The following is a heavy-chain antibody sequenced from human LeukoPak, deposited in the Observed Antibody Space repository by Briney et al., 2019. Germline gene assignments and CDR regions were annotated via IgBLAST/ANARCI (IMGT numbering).Heavy chain of an antibody. Sequence: SGPTLVNPTQTLTLTCTFSGFSLSTSGVGVGWIRQPPGKALEWLALIYWNDDKRYSPSLKSRLTITKDTSKNQVVLTMTNMDPVDTATYYCAHTLGEYYDYVWGSYPNGVFWFDPWGQGTLVTVSS. V-gene: IGHV2-5*01. CDR1: GFSLSTSGVG. D-gene: IGHD3-16*02. J-gene: IGHJ5*02. CDR2: IYWNDDK. CDR3: AHTLGEYYDYVWGSYPNGVFWFDP.